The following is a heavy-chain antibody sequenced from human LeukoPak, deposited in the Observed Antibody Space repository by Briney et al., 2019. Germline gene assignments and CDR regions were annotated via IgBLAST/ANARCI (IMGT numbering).Heavy chain of an antibody. Sequence: PSETLSLTCTVSGGSISSYYWSWIRQPPGRGLEWIGEIYHSGSTNYNPSLKSRVTISVDKSKNQFSLKLSSVTAADTAVYYCAGSIQLWLFDYWGQGTLVTVSS. V-gene: IGHV4-59*12. J-gene: IGHJ4*02. CDR1: GGSISSYY. CDR3: AGSIQLWLFDY. CDR2: IYHSGST. D-gene: IGHD5-18*01.